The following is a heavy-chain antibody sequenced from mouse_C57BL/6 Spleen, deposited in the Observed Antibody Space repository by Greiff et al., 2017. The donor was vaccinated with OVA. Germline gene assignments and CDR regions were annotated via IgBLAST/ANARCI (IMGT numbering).Heavy chain of an antibody. J-gene: IGHJ1*03. CDR1: GYTFTDYE. CDR2: IDPETGGT. Sequence: QVQLQQSGAELVRPGASVTLSCKASGYTFTDYEMHWVKQTPVHGLEWIGAIDPETGGTAYNQKFKGKAILTADKSSSTAYMELRSLTSEDSAVYYCTTTVVATNYFDGWGTGTTVTVSS. D-gene: IGHD1-1*01. CDR3: TTTVVATNYFDG. V-gene: IGHV1-15*01.